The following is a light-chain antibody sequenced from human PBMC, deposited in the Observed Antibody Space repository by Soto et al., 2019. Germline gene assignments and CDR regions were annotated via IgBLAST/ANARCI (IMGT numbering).Light chain of an antibody. CDR1: QDIRTA. CDR2: LAS. Sequence: ATHLTQSPSSLSASVGDMVNISCRARQDIRTAIGWYQQKPGRAPSLLIYLASYLQTGVPRRFRGSGSGTDFTLTISSLQPEDFCTYYCLQDSNYPLTFGAGTKVDIK. CDR3: LQDSNYPLT. J-gene: IGKJ3*01. V-gene: IGKV1-6*02.